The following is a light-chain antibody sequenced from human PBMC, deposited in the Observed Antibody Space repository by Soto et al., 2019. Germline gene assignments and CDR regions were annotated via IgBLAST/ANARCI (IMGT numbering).Light chain of an antibody. V-gene: IGKV1-5*03. CDR2: QAS. CDR1: QSISTW. J-gene: IGKJ1*01. CDR3: QEYNTYSWT. Sequence: DIHVTQSRSTLSASVGDRVTITCRASQSISTWLAWYQQKPGKAPKLLIYQASSLEVGVPLRFSGSGSGTEFTLTINSLQPDDFATYYCQEYNTYSWTFGQGTKVDIK.